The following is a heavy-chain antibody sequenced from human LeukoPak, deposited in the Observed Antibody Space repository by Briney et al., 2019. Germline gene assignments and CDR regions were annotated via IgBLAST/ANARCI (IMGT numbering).Heavy chain of an antibody. CDR3: AREGGPYRPLDY. J-gene: IGHJ4*02. V-gene: IGHV4-59*01. CDR2: IYNSGST. CDR1: GDSISSYY. Sequence: SETLSLACTVSGDSISSYYWTWIRQPPGKGLEWIGYIYNSGSTNYNPSLKSRVTISIDTSKNQLSLKLTSVTAADTAVYYCAREGGPYRPLDYSGQGTLVTVAS.